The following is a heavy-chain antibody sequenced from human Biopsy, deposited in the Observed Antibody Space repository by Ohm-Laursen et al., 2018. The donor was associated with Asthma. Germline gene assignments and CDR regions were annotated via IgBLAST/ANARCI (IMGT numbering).Heavy chain of an antibody. CDR1: GGTFNAYV. D-gene: IGHD2-2*01. Sequence: SVKVSCKSLGGTFNAYVIGWVRQAPGQGLEWMGGINSVFGTTTYPQKFQDRVTITADDSTSTVYMQLSSLRSEDTAVYYCARKAGSCISRTCYSLDFWGQGTLVTVSS. CDR3: ARKAGSCISRTCYSLDF. V-gene: IGHV1-69*13. J-gene: IGHJ4*02. CDR2: INSVFGTT.